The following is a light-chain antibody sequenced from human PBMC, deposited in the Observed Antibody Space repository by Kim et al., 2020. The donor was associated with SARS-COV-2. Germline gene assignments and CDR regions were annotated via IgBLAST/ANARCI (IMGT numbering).Light chain of an antibody. Sequence: AIQMTQSPSSLSAYVGDRVTITCRASQDIRSELGWYQQRAGKAPKVLIYGASTLYSGVPSRFSGSGSGTDFTLTISSLQPEDFGTYYCLQDNSYPRTFGQGTKVDIK. CDR2: GAS. CDR3: LQDNSYPRT. J-gene: IGKJ1*01. V-gene: IGKV1-6*01. CDR1: QDIRSE.